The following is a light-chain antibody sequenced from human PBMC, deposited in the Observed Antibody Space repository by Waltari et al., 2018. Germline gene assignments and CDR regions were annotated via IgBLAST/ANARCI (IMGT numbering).Light chain of an antibody. Sequence: QSALTQPRSVSGSPGQSVTLSCTGTSRDVGGYKHVPWYQQHPRKAPKLMIYDVNKRPAGVPDRFSGSKSGNTSSLTISGLQAEDEADYYCCSYAGSYTLVFGGGTRLTVL. CDR2: DVN. CDR3: CSYAGSYTLV. V-gene: IGLV2-11*01. J-gene: IGLJ3*02. CDR1: SRDVGGYKH.